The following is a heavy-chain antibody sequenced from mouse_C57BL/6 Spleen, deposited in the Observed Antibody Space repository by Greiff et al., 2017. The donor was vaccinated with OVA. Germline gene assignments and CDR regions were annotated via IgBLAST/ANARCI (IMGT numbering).Heavy chain of an antibody. CDR2: IYPGDGDT. J-gene: IGHJ1*03. Sequence: VQLQQSGPELVKPGASVKISCKASGYAFSSSWMNWVKQRPGKGLEWIGRIYPGDGDTNYNGKFKGKATLTADKSSSTAYMQLSSLTSEDSAVDFCARRGGNYWYFDVWGTGTTVTVSS. D-gene: IGHD1-1*02. V-gene: IGHV1-82*01. CDR3: ARRGGNYWYFDV. CDR1: GYAFSSSW.